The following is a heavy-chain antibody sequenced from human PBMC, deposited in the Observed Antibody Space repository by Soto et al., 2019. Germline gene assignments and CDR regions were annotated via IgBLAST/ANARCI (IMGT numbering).Heavy chain of an antibody. J-gene: IGHJ3*01. CDR2: ISGDGSST. V-gene: IGHV3-74*01. CDR3: ARSLPGTYGAFDL. CDR1: EFTFRSYW. D-gene: IGHD1-7*01. Sequence: EVQLVDSGRGLVQPGGSLRLSCAASEFTFRSYWMHWVRQSPGKGLVWVSRISGDGSSTTYADSVRGRFTISRDNAKNTLYLQMDSLRAEDTAVYYCARSLPGTYGAFDLWGQGTMVTVSS.